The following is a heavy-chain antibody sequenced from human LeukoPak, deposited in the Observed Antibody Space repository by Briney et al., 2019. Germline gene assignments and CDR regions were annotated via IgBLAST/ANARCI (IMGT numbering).Heavy chain of an antibody. Sequence: SSETLSLTCTVSGVSIRGDTYYWGWIRQPPGKGLEWIGNYHIGNTYYNPSPKSRVTISEDTSKNQFSLRVNSVTAADTAVYYCARLWDSTGLYFYYYMDIWGEGTTVTVSS. CDR2: YHIGNT. V-gene: IGHV4-39*01. CDR1: GVSIRGDTYY. CDR3: ARLWDSTGLYFYYYMDI. J-gene: IGHJ6*03. D-gene: IGHD6-19*01.